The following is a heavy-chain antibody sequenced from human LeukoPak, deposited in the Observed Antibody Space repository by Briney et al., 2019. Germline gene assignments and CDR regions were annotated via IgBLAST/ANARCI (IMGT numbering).Heavy chain of an antibody. CDR2: IYYSGST. CDR3: ARSRGSQLLWGGGWFDP. V-gene: IGHV4-61*01. Sequence: SETLSLTCTVSGGSFSSGSYYWSWIRQPPGKGLEWIVYIYYSGSTNYNPSLKSRVTISVDTSKNQFSLKLSSVTAADTAVYYCARSRGSQLLWGGGWFDPWGQGTLVTVSS. D-gene: IGHD2-2*01. J-gene: IGHJ5*02. CDR1: GGSFSSGSYY.